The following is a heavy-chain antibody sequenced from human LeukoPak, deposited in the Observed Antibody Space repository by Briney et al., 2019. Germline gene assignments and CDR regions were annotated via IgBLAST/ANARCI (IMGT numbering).Heavy chain of an antibody. J-gene: IGHJ4*02. CDR1: GYSISSGYY. Sequence: SETLSLTCSVSGYSISSGYYWGWIRQPPGKGLEWIGSIYHSGNTYYNPSLGGRDAISVDTSNSQFSLRLSSVTAADTAVYYCAREGYYDFWTPAYYFDNWGQGTLVTVSS. V-gene: IGHV4-38-2*02. D-gene: IGHD3-3*01. CDR3: AREGYYDFWTPAYYFDN. CDR2: IYHSGNT.